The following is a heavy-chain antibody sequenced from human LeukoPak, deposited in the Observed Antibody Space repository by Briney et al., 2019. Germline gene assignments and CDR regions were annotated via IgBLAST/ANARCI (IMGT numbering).Heavy chain of an antibody. Sequence: VGCPRVSCVAPVVFVSSCFLCWVRQTLGKGLWWVSVIFSVGKTYNAYSVNGRFTISRDNSKNTLYLQMNSLRADDTAVYYCARTPPYSGFWSGPPNWFDPWGQGTLVTVSS. V-gene: IGHV3-66*01. CDR3: ARTPPYSGFWSGPPNWFDP. J-gene: IGHJ5*02. CDR2: IFSVGKT. CDR1: VVFVSSCF. D-gene: IGHD3-3*01.